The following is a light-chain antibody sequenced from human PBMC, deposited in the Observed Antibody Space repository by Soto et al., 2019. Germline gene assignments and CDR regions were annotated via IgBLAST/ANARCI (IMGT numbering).Light chain of an antibody. CDR1: SSDVGLYNY. CDR3: SSYTSTSTVK. J-gene: IGLJ2*01. Sequence: QSALTQPDSVSGSPGQSITISFTGTSSDVGLYNYDSWYQHHPGKAPKLMIYDVSDRPSGVSNRVSGSKSGNTASLTISGLQAEDGGDYYGSSYTSTSTVKFGGGTKVTVL. CDR2: DVS. V-gene: IGLV2-14*01.